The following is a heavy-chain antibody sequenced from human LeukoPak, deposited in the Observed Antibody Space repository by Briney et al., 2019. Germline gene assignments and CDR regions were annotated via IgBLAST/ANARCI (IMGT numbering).Heavy chain of an antibody. Sequence: SETLSLTCTVSGGFISSYYWSWIRQPAGKGLEWIGRIYTSGSTNYNPSLKSRVTMSVDTSKNQFSLKLSSVTAADTAVYYCARETRGYSYGPFDYWGQGTLVTVSS. V-gene: IGHV4-4*07. D-gene: IGHD5-18*01. CDR1: GGFISSYY. CDR3: ARETRGYSYGPFDY. J-gene: IGHJ4*02. CDR2: IYTSGST.